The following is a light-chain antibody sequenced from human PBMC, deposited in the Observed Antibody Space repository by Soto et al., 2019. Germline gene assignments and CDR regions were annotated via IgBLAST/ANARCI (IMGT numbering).Light chain of an antibody. V-gene: IGKV3-20*01. Sequence: VVMTQSPRTLSLSPGERATLACRASQNIKNNYVGWYQQKPGQAATLLFYGASARDPRVPDRFSGSGFGTDFTLIVNRLEPEDFAVYYCQQHGTSITFGGGTKLESK. J-gene: IGKJ4*01. CDR2: GAS. CDR1: QNIKNNY. CDR3: QQHGTSIT.